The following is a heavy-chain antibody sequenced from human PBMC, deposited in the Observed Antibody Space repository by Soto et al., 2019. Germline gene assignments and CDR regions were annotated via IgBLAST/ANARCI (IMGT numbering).Heavy chain of an antibody. V-gene: IGHV4-34*01. J-gene: IGHJ6*02. CDR3: ARGGWFQYYYYGMDV. Sequence: PSETLSLTCAVYGGSSSGYYWSWIRQPPGKGLEWIGEINHSGSTNYNPSLKSRVTISVDTSKNQFSLKLSSVTAADTAVYYCARGGWFQYYYYGMDVWGQGTTVTVS. D-gene: IGHD6-19*01. CDR2: INHSGST. CDR1: GGSSSGYY.